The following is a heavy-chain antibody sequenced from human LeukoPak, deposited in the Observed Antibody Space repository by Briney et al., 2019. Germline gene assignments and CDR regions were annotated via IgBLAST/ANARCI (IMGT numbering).Heavy chain of an antibody. CDR2: VYVTGST. Sequence: SETLSLTCTVPGDSISSYYRSWIRQPAGKGLEWIGRVYVTGSTNLNPALQSRVTMSVDTSKNQFSLKLTSVTAADTAVYYCARDRQWLVDHWGQGTLVTVSS. V-gene: IGHV4-4*07. CDR1: GDSISSYY. CDR3: ARDRQWLVDH. D-gene: IGHD6-19*01. J-gene: IGHJ5*02.